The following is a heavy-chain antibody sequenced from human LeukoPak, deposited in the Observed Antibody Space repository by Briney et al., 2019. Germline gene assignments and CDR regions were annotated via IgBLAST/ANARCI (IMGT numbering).Heavy chain of an antibody. D-gene: IGHD6-19*01. CDR2: IYYSGST. V-gene: IGHV4-59*12. J-gene: IGHJ4*02. CDR3: ASRIAVAGTEYYFDY. CDR1: GGSISSYY. Sequence: SETLSLTCTVSGGSISSYYWSWIRQPPGKGLEWIGYIYYSGSTNYNPSLKSRVTISVDTSKNQFSLKLSSVTAADTAVYYCASRIAVAGTEYYFDYWGQGTLVTVSS.